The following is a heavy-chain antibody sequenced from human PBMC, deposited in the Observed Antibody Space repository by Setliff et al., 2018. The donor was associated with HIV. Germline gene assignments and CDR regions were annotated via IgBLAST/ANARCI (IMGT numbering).Heavy chain of an antibody. CDR3: ARRQWGTSAYYEFFQQ. V-gene: IGHV4-59*11. D-gene: IGHD3-3*01. Sequence: ETLSLTCTVSGATISRHFWSWVRQSPGKVLEWIGTIYDSGVTKYNPSLKTRVSVSVDTSRSHLSLSLTSVTPADTAVYYCARRQWGTSAYYEFFQQWGQGSLVTV. CDR2: IYDSGVT. CDR1: GATISRHF. J-gene: IGHJ1*01.